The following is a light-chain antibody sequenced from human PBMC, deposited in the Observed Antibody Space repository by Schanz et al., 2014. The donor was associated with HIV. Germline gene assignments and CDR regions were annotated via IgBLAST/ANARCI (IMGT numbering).Light chain of an antibody. J-gene: IGLJ1*01. Sequence: QSALTQPPSASGSPGQSVTISCSGTSSDVGGYNYVSWYQQHPGKAPKLIIYEVTKRPSGVPDRFSGSKSGNTASLTVSGLQAEDDADYYCSSYAGSNNYVFGPGTKLTVL. CDR2: EVT. CDR3: SSYAGSNNYV. V-gene: IGLV2-8*01. CDR1: SSDVGGYNY.